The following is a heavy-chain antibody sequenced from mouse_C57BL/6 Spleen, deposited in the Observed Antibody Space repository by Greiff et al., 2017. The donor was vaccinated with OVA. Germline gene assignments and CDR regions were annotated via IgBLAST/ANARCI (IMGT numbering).Heavy chain of an antibody. D-gene: IGHD2-4*01. CDR2: IYPGSGST. J-gene: IGHJ2*01. V-gene: IGHV1-55*01. CDR3: ARGGNYDGIFDY. CDR1: GYTFTSYW. Sequence: VQLKQPGAELVKPGASVKMSCKASGYTFTSYWITWVKQRPGQGLEWIGDIYPGSGSTNYNEKFKSKATLTVDTSSSTAYMQLSSLTSEDSAVYYCARGGNYDGIFDYWGQGTTLTVSS.